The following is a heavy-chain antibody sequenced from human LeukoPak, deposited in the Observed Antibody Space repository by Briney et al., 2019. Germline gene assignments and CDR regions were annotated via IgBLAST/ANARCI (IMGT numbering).Heavy chain of an antibody. V-gene: IGHV3-23*01. D-gene: IGHD5-18*01. CDR1: GFSFSTYA. Sequence: GGSLRLSCAASGFSFSTYAMSWVRQAPGKGLEWVSSISGSGTTTYYADSVRGRFTFSRDSSKNTLYLQMNNLRAEDMAVYYCARIYGYFDYWGQGTLVTVSS. CDR3: ARIYGYFDY. CDR2: ISGSGTTT. J-gene: IGHJ4*02.